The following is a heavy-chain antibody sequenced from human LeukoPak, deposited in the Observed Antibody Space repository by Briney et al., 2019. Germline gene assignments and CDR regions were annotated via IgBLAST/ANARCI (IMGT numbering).Heavy chain of an antibody. CDR3: ASLVVTGTYYFDY. CDR1: RDSFSSHW. D-gene: IGHD2-21*02. CDR2: IDPSDSYT. Sequence: GESLRISCKGSRDSFSSHWISWVCQMPGKGLEWMGRIDPSDSYTSYSPSFQGHVTISAEKSISTAYLQWSTLEASDTAMYYCASLVVTGTYYFDYWGQGTLVTVSS. V-gene: IGHV5-10-1*01. J-gene: IGHJ4*02.